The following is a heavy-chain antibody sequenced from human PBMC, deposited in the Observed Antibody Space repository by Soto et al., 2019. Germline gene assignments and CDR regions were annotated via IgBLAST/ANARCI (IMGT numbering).Heavy chain of an antibody. V-gene: IGHV1-18*01. CDR3: ARGRYGDY. CDR2: ISAHNGNT. D-gene: IGHD1-1*01. J-gene: IGHJ4*02. CDR1: GYAFTTYG. Sequence: QVHLVQSGAEVKKPGASVKVSCKGSGYAFTTYGITWVRQAPGQGLEWMGWISAHNGNTNYAQKLQGRVTVTRDTSTSTADRDLRSLRSDDTAVYYCARGRYGDYWGQGALVTVSS.